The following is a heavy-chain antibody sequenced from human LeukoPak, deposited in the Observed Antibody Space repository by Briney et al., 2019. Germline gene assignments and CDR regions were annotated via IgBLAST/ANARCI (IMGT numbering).Heavy chain of an antibody. Sequence: ASVKVSCKTSRYTFTNYYMHWVRQAPGQGLEWMGWFNPNSGATNYAQNFQGRVTMTRDTSITTAYMELSGLRSDDTAVYYCAREGREFGPHKLAGFDYWGQGTLVTVSS. CDR2: FNPNSGAT. J-gene: IGHJ4*02. CDR3: AREGREFGPHKLAGFDY. V-gene: IGHV1-2*02. D-gene: IGHD1-1*01. CDR1: RYTFTNYY.